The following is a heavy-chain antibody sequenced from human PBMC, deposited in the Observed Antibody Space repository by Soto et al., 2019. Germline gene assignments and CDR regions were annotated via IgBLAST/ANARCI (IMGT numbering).Heavy chain of an antibody. V-gene: IGHV1-69*01. CDR2: LIPIFGTA. J-gene: IGHJ6*02. CDR1: GGTFSSYA. CDR3: ARDSTLITGTTYYYGMDV. D-gene: IGHD1-7*01. Sequence: QVQLVQSGAEVKKPGSSVKVSCKASGGTFSSYAISWVRQAPGQGLEWMGGLIPIFGTANYAQKFQGRVTITADESTSTAYMELSSLRSEDTAVYYCARDSTLITGTTYYYGMDVWGQGTTVTVSS.